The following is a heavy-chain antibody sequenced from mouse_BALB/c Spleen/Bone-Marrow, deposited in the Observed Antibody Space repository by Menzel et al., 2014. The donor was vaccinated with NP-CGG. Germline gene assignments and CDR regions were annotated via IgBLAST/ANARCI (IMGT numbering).Heavy chain of an antibody. J-gene: IGHJ4*01. Sequence: EVQLQQSGPGLGKPGASVKMSCTASGFTFSSYVIHWVRQKPGQSLEWIGSINPYTNGNTYKEKFTGKGTLTSAKSSSTAYIDLRSQASEDSEVYYCAREADVYYVRAMDYWGQGTPVTVSA. CDR2: INPYTNGN. CDR1: GFTFSSYV. V-gene: IGHV1-14*01. CDR3: AREADVYYVRAMDY. D-gene: IGHD2-3*01.